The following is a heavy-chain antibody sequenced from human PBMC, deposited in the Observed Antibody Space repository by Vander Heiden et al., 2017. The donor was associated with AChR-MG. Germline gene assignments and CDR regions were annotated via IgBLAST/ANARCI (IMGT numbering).Heavy chain of an antibody. V-gene: IGHV1-69*01. Sequence: QVQLVQSGAEVKKPGSSVKVSCKASGGTFSSHAISWVRQAPGQGLEWMGGIIPIFGTANYAQKFQGRVTITADESTSTAYMELSSLRSEDTAVYYCARVRSPAYIVVVPAASGAFDIWGQGTMVTVSS. D-gene: IGHD2-2*01. CDR3: ARVRSPAYIVVVPAASGAFDI. CDR1: GGTFSSHA. CDR2: IIPIFGTA. J-gene: IGHJ3*02.